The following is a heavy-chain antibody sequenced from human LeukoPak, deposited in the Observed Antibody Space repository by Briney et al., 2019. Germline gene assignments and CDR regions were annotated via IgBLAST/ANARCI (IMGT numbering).Heavy chain of an antibody. CDR2: IYTSGST. J-gene: IGHJ5*02. CDR3: ARAKYSSGWYNWFDP. D-gene: IGHD6-19*01. Sequence: PSQTLSLTCTVSGGSISSGSYYWSWIRQPAGKELEWIGRIYTSGSTNYNPSLKSRVTISVDTSKNQFSLKLSSVTAADTAVYYCARAKYSSGWYNWFDPWGQGTLVTVSS. V-gene: IGHV4-61*02. CDR1: GGSISSGSYY.